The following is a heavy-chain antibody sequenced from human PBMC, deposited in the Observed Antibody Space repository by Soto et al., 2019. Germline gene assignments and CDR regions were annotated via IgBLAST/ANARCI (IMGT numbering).Heavy chain of an antibody. CDR1: GFTFSSSA. CDR3: AKDFSGYSYGTQSYYYYYGMDV. J-gene: IGHJ6*02. CDR2: ISGSGGST. V-gene: IGHV3-23*01. Sequence: GSLRLSCAASGFTFSSSAMSWVRQAPGKGLEWVSTISGSGGSTYYADSVKGRFTVSRDNSKNTLYLQMNSLRAEDTAVYYCAKDFSGYSYGTQSYYYYYGMDVWGQGTTVTVSS. D-gene: IGHD5-18*01.